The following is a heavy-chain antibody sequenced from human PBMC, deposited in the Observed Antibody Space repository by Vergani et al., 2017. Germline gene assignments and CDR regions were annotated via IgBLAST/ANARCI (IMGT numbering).Heavy chain of an antibody. V-gene: IGHV3-9*02. J-gene: IGHJ5*02. CDR2: IICDRTSI. CDR1: GFTSAGYA. CDR3: ANDLGTSSGGCLFDP. Sequence: EVQLEESGGGLLLPGRSLRLSCVASGFTSAGYALHWVRQAPGKGLEWVSGIICDRTSIGYADSVKGRFTISRDKAKNSMYLQMNSRRAEDTALYYCANDLGTSSGGCLFDPWGQGTLVTVSS. D-gene: IGHD6-6*01.